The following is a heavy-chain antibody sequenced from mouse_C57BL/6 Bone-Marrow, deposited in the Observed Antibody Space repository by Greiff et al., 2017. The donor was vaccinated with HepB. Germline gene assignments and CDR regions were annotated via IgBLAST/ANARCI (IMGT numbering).Heavy chain of an antibody. J-gene: IGHJ2*01. CDR3: ASRV. D-gene: IGHD3-3*01. V-gene: IGHV1-55*01. CDR1: GYTFTSYW. Sequence: VQLQQPGAELVKPGASVKMSCKASGYTFTSYWITWVKQRPGQGLEWIGRIDPANGNTKYAPKFQGKATITADTSSNTAYLQLSSLTSEDTAIYYCASRVWGQGTTLTVSS. CDR2: IDPANGNT.